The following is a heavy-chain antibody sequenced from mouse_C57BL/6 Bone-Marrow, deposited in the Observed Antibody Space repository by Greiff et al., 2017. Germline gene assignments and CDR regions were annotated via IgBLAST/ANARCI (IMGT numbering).Heavy chain of an antibody. CDR1: GYTFTSYW. D-gene: IGHD2-1*01. Sequence: LVESGAELAKPGASVKLSCKASGYTFTSYWMHWVKQRPGQGLEWIGYINPSSGYTKYNQKFKDKATLTADKSSSTAYMQLSSLTYEDSAVYYCARGYYGNYAYWYFDVWGTGTTVTVSS. CDR3: ARGYYGNYAYWYFDV. J-gene: IGHJ1*03. V-gene: IGHV1-7*01. CDR2: INPSSGYT.